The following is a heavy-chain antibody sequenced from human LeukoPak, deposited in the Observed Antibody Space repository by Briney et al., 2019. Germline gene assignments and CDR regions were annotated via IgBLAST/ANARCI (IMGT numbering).Heavy chain of an antibody. CDR3: ARGAYYNFWSGFYYSPHFDY. Sequence: ASVKVSCKASGYTFSSGYYLHWVRQAPGQGLEWMGWINPNNGDTNYAQKVQGRVTMTRDTSISTAYMELSRLRSDDAAVYFCARGAYYNFWSGFYYSPHFDYWGQGTLVTVSS. D-gene: IGHD3-3*01. V-gene: IGHV1-2*02. CDR2: INPNNGDT. CDR1: GYTFSSGYY. J-gene: IGHJ4*02.